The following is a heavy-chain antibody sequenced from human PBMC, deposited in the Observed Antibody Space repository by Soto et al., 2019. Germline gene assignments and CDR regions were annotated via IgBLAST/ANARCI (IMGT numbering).Heavy chain of an antibody. CDR1: GFTFSNAW. Sequence: GGSLRLSCAASGFTFSNAWMSWVRQAPGKGLEWVGRIKSKTDGGTTDYAAPVKGRFTISRDDSKNTLYLQMNSLKTEDTAVYYCTTRGYCSGGSCYWIWGQGTMVTVSS. V-gene: IGHV3-15*01. J-gene: IGHJ3*02. D-gene: IGHD2-15*01. CDR2: IKSKTDGGTT. CDR3: TTRGYCSGGSCYWI.